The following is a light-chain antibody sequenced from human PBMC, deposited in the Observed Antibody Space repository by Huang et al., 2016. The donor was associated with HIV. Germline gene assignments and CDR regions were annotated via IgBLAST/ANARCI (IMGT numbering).Light chain of an antibody. CDR3: QQGYSALIT. V-gene: IGKV1-39*01. CDR2: SAS. CDR1: QNINTY. J-gene: IGKJ5*01. Sequence: DILLTQSPFSLSASVGDRVTITCRASQNINTYLKWYQQKPGKATNRLIHSASTLQTGVPSRFSGSGSGTDFTLTVNSLQPEDSATYYCQQGYSALITFGQGTRL.